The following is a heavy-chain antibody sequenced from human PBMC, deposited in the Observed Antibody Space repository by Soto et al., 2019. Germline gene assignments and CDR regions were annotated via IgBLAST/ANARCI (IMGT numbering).Heavy chain of an antibody. V-gene: IGHV3-15*01. CDR3: TAGLLGVVPTPVEY. J-gene: IGHJ4*02. CDR2: IKSKTDGGTT. CDR1: GFTFSNAW. D-gene: IGHD3-3*01. Sequence: PGGSLRLSCAASGFTFSNAWMSWVRQAPGKGLELVGRIKSKTDGGTTDYAAPVKGRFTISRHDSKNTLYLKMNSLKTEDTAVYYCTAGLLGVVPTPVEYWGQGTLVTV.